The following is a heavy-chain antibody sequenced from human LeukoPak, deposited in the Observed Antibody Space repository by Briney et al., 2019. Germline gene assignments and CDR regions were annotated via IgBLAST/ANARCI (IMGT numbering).Heavy chain of an antibody. CDR3: ARGFGPWLFDY. J-gene: IGHJ4*02. V-gene: IGHV3-48*03. Sequence: GGSLRLSCAASGFTFSSYEMNWVRQAPGKGLEWVSYISSSGSTIYYADSVKGRFTISRDNAKNSLYLQMNSLRAEDTAVYYCARGFGPWLFDYWGQGTLVTVSS. CDR2: ISSSGSTI. CDR1: GFTFSSYE. D-gene: IGHD3-22*01.